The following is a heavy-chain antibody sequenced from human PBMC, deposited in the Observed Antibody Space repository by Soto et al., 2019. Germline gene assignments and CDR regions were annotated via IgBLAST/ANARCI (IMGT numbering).Heavy chain of an antibody. D-gene: IGHD6-6*01. CDR1: GGSISSGGYY. J-gene: IGHJ4*02. Sequence: SEPLSLTCTVSGGSISSGGYYWSWIRQHPGKGLEWIGYIYYSGSTYYNPSLKSRVTISVDTSKNQFSLKLSSVTAADTAVYYCARVAIAARLGFDYWGQGTLVTVSS. CDR3: ARVAIAARLGFDY. V-gene: IGHV4-31*03. CDR2: IYYSGST.